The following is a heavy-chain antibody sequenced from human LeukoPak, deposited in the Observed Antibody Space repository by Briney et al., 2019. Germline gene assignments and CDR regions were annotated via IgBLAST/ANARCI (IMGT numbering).Heavy chain of an antibody. Sequence: GGSLRLSCAASGFTFSSYGMHWVRQAPGKGLEWVAFIRYDGSDKKYADSVRGRFTISRDDSRDTLYLQMNGLRAEDTAVYYCARVWEGFDPWGQGTLVTVSS. J-gene: IGHJ5*02. CDR1: GFTFSSYG. D-gene: IGHD1-26*01. CDR2: IRYDGSDK. V-gene: IGHV3-30*02. CDR3: ARVWEGFDP.